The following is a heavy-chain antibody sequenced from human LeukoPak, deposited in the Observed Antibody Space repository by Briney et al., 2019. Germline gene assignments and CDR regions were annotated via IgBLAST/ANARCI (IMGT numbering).Heavy chain of an antibody. V-gene: IGHV3-23*01. J-gene: IGHJ4*02. D-gene: IGHD5-18*01. CDR2: ISGSDST. CDR1: GFTLSGYA. CDR3: AKGVRFLDWWILDY. Sequence: GGSLRLSCAASGFTLSGYAMSWVRQAPGKGLEWVPAISGSDSTYYADSVKGRFTISRDNSQNTLYPHMKRLRAEDAAIYYCAKGVRFLDWWILDYWGQGTLVTVSS.